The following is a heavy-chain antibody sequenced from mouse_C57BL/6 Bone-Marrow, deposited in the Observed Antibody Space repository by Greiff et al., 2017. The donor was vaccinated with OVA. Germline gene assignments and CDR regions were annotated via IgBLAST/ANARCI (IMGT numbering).Heavy chain of an antibody. Sequence: QVQLQQSGAELARPGASVKLSCKASGYTFTSYGISWVKQRTGQGLEWIGEIYPRSGNTYYNEKVKGKATLTADKSSSTAYMELHSLTSEDSEVYFYARSAWDNFDYWGRGTTLTVSS. CDR3: ARSAWDNFDY. D-gene: IGHD4-1*01. CDR2: IYPRSGNT. V-gene: IGHV1-81*01. CDR1: GYTFTSYG. J-gene: IGHJ2*01.